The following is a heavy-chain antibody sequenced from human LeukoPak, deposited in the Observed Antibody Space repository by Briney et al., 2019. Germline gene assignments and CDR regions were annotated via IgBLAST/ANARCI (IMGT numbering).Heavy chain of an antibody. CDR3: AIMTFPLED. CDR1: GFTFSNYE. D-gene: IGHD2-8*01. J-gene: IGHJ4*02. Sequence: VGSLRLSCAASGFTFSNYEMNWVRQAPGKGLEWISYISSNGRTTYYADSVRGRFTISRDNTKESVYLQMNSLGVEDTAVYYCAIMTFPLEDWGRGTLVTVSS. CDR2: ISSNGRTT. V-gene: IGHV3-48*03.